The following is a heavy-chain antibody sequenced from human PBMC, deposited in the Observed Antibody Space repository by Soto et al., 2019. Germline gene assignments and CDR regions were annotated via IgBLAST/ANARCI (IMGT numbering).Heavy chain of an antibody. CDR1: GFTFSSYA. CDR3: ARDSLDSSGIHDY. D-gene: IGHD3-22*01. CDR2: ISHDGSNK. V-gene: IGHV3-30-3*01. J-gene: IGHJ4*02. Sequence: GGSLRLSCAASGFTFSSYAVHWVRQAPGKGLEWVAVISHDGSNKYYADSVKGRFTISRDNSKNTLYLQMNSLRAEDTAVYYCARDSLDSSGIHDYWGQGTLVTVSS.